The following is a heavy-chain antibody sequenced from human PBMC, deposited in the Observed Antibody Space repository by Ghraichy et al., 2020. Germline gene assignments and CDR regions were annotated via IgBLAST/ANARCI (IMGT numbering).Heavy chain of an antibody. CDR1: GFTFSDYY. CDR2: ISSSGSTI. CDR3: ANHAGLSSSSILDAFDI. V-gene: IGHV3-11*01. J-gene: IGHJ3*02. Sequence: GGSLRLSCAASGFTFSDYYMSWIRQAPGKGLEWVSYISSSGSTIYYADSVKGRFTISRDNAKNSLYLQMNSLRAEDTAVYYCANHAGLSSSSILDAFDIWGQGTMVTVSS. D-gene: IGHD6-13*01.